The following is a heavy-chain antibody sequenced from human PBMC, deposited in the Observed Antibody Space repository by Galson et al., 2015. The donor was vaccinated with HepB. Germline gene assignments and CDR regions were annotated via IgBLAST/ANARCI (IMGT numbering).Heavy chain of an antibody. CDR2: IMPVFAIV. Sequence: SCKASGGSFSSFAISWVRQAPGQGLEWMGGIMPVFAIVNYAQKFQDRVTITADTSTRTTTAYMELSSLTSDDMAVYYCARGMGDGNNLVRYYYYGLDVWGQGATVTVSS. CDR3: ARGMGDGNNLVRYYYYGLDV. D-gene: IGHD5-24*01. CDR1: GGSFSSFA. V-gene: IGHV1-69*17. J-gene: IGHJ6*02.